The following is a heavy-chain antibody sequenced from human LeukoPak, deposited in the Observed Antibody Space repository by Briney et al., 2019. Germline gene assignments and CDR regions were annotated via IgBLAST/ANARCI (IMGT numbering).Heavy chain of an antibody. V-gene: IGHV1-2*02. J-gene: IGHJ6*03. CDR3: ARSPYDSSGYYPYYYYYYMDV. CDR1: GYTFTGYY. Sequence: GASVTVSCRASGYTFTGYYMHWVRQAPGQGLEWMGWINHNSGGTNYAKTFQGRVTMTRDTSISTAYMELSRLRSDDTAVYYCARSPYDSSGYYPYYYYYYMDVWGKGTTVTVSS. CDR2: INHNSGGT. D-gene: IGHD3-22*01.